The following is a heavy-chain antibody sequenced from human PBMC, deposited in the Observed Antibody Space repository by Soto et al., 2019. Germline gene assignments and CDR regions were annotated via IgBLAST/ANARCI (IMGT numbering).Heavy chain of an antibody. J-gene: IGHJ5*02. CDR2: IYYSGST. V-gene: IGHV4-61*01. Sequence: SETLSLTCTVSGGSVSSGSYYWSWIRQPPGKGLEWIGYIYYSGSTNYNPSLKSRVTISVDTSKNQFSLKLSSVTAADTAVFYCARAGRYGSGSYEWFDPWGQGTLVTVSS. CDR3: ARAGRYGSGSYEWFDP. CDR1: GGSVSSGSYY. D-gene: IGHD3-10*01.